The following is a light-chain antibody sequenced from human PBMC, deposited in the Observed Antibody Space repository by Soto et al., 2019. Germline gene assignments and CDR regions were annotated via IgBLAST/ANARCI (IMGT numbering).Light chain of an antibody. J-gene: IGKJ4*01. CDR2: DAS. Sequence: SLSPGEGASLSWRDSQTVRSNYLAWYQQKPGQAPRLLIYDASSRATGIPDRFSGSGSGTDFTLTISRLEPEDFAVYYCQQYSNYPLTFGGGTKVDIK. CDR3: QQYSNYPLT. CDR1: QTVRSNY. V-gene: IGKV3-20*01.